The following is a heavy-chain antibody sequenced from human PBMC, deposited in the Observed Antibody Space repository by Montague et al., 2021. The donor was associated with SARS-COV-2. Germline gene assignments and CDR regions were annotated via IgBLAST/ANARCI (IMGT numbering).Heavy chain of an antibody. CDR2: IDRDDDK. J-gene: IGHJ4*02. Sequence: PALVKPTQTLTLTCTFSGFSLSTSGMCVSWIRQPPGKALEWLARIDRDDDKYYSTSLKTRLTISKDTSENQVVLTMTNMDPVDTATYYCAREYSSGVYFDYWGQGTLVTVSS. D-gene: IGHD6-19*01. CDR3: AREYSSGVYFDY. V-gene: IGHV2-70*11. CDR1: GFSLSTSGMC.